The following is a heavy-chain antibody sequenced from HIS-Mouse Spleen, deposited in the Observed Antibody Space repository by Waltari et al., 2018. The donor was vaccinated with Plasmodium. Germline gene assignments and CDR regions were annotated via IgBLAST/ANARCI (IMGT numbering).Heavy chain of an antibody. D-gene: IGHD1-1*01. Sequence: EVQLVESGGGLVKPGGSLRLSCAASGFTFSCYSMNWVRQAPGKGLEWVSSISSSSSYIYYADAVKGRFTISRDNAKNSLYLQMNSLRAEDTAVYYCARDDAGQLELDYWGQGTLVTVSS. CDR2: ISSSSSYI. V-gene: IGHV3-21*01. J-gene: IGHJ4*02. CDR1: GFTFSCYS. CDR3: ARDDAGQLELDY.